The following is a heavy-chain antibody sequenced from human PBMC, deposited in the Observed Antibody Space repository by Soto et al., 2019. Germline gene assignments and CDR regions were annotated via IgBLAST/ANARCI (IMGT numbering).Heavy chain of an antibody. J-gene: IGHJ5*02. D-gene: IGHD1-26*01. CDR3: ANSLPKSRGFDP. CDR2: MNPNCGNT. V-gene: IGHV1-8*01. Sequence: QVQLVQSGAEVKKPGASVKVSCKASGYTFTSYDINWVRQATGQGLEWMGWMNPNCGNTGYEQKFQGIVSMTRSTSMNRAYMELSRLRCEGTSVYYCANSLPKSRGFDPWGQGNLVTVST. CDR1: GYTFTSYD.